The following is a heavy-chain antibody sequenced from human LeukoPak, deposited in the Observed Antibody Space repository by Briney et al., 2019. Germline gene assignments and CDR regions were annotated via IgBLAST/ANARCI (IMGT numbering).Heavy chain of an antibody. J-gene: IGHJ6*02. Sequence: SETLSLTCTVSGGSISSGGYYWSWIRQHPGKGLEGIGYIYYSGSTYYNPSLKSRVTISVDTSKNQFSLKLSSVTAADTAVYYCARAVGSSGWYDYGMDVWGQGTTVTVSS. CDR3: ARAVGSSGWYDYGMDV. D-gene: IGHD6-19*01. V-gene: IGHV4-31*03. CDR1: GGSISSGGYY. CDR2: IYYSGST.